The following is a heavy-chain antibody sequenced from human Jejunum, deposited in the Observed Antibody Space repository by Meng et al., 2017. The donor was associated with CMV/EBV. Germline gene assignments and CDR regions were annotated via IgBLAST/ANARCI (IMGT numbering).Heavy chain of an antibody. D-gene: IGHD2-15*01. V-gene: IGHV3-30*02. CDR2: IREGGSNQ. Sequence: SRCAMQWGRQETGKGVEGVAFIREGGSNQYDVDSVKGRFTISRDNSKNTLYRQMGRRRTEDTAVYYCAFWESPYCSGGICQPVLDYWGQGTLVTVSS. CDR1: SRCA. J-gene: IGHJ4*02. CDR3: AFWESPYCSGGICQPVLDY.